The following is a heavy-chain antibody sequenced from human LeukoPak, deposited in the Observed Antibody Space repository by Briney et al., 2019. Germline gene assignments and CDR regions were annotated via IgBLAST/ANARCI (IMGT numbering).Heavy chain of an antibody. J-gene: IGHJ4*02. V-gene: IGHV4-39*01. D-gene: IGHD3/OR15-3a*01. CDR3: ARQTGSGLFILP. Sequence: SETLSLTCTVSGVSISSSNSYWGWIRQPPGKGLEWIGSIYYSGNTNYNASLKSQVSISIDTSKNQFSLRLTSVTAADTAVYYCARQTGSGLFILPGGQGTLVTVSS. CDR2: IYYSGNT. CDR1: GVSISSSNSY.